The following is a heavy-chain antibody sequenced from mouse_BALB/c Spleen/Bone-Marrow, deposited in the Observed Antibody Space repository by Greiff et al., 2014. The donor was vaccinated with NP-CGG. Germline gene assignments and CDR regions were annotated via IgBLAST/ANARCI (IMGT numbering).Heavy chain of an antibody. V-gene: IGHV3-2*02. D-gene: IGHD2-3*01. CDR1: GYSITSDYA. CDR3: ASQDGYYYDMDY. J-gene: IGHJ4*01. Sequence: EVQLQESGPGLVKPSQSLSLTCTVTGYSITSDYAWNWIRQFPGNKLEWMGYISYSGSTSYNPSLKSRISITRDTSKNRFFLQFKSVTTEDTATYYCASQDGYYYDMDYWGQGTSVTVSS. CDR2: ISYSGST.